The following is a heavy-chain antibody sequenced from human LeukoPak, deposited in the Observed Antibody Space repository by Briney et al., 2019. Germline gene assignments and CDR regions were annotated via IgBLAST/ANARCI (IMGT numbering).Heavy chain of an antibody. CDR1: GYTFTGYY. CDR2: INPNSGGT. CDR3: ARDQLRDCSGGSCYSSAFDI. Sequence: GASVKVSCKASGYTFTGYYMHWVRQAPGQGLEWMGWINPNSGGTNYAQKFQGRVTMTRDTSISTAYMELSRLRSDDTAVYYCARDQLRDCSGGSCYSSAFDIWGQGTMVTVSS. V-gene: IGHV1-2*02. D-gene: IGHD2-15*01. J-gene: IGHJ3*02.